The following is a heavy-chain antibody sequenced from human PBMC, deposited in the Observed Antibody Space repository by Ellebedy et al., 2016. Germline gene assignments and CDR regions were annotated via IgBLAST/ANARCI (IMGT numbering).Heavy chain of an antibody. J-gene: IGHJ6*02. V-gene: IGHV3-7*01. Sequence: GGSLRLSCAASGFTFSSYWMSWVRQAPGKGLEWVANIKQDGSEKYYVDSVKGRFSISRDNAKNSLYLQMNSLRAEDTAVYYCARDREQWLVRGYYGMDVWGQGTTVTVSS. CDR2: IKQDGSEK. CDR1: GFTFSSYW. D-gene: IGHD6-19*01. CDR3: ARDREQWLVRGYYGMDV.